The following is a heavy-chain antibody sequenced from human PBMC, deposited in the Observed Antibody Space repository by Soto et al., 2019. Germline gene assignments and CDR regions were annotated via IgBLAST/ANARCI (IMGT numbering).Heavy chain of an antibody. CDR3: ARLHVLRYFDGRVPTFDY. Sequence: KPSETLSLTCTVSGGSISSSSYYWGWIRQPPGKGLEWIGSIYYSGSTYYNPSLKSRVTISVDTSKNQFSLKLSSVTAADTAVYYCARLHVLRYFDGRVPTFDYWGQGTLVTVSS. J-gene: IGHJ4*02. V-gene: IGHV4-39*01. CDR2: IYYSGST. D-gene: IGHD3-9*01. CDR1: GGSISSSSYY.